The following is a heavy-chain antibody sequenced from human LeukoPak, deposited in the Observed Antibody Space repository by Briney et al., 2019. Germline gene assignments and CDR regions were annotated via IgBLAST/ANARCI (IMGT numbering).Heavy chain of an antibody. J-gene: IGHJ4*02. Sequence: GRSLRLSCAASGFTFSSYAMHWVRQAPGKGLEWVAVISYDGSNKYYADSVKGRFTISRDNSKNTLYLQMNSLRAEDTAVYYCARDRGRVGAMGFDYWGQGTLVTVSS. CDR3: ARDRGRVGAMGFDY. CDR1: GFTFSSYA. D-gene: IGHD1-26*01. CDR2: ISYDGSNK. V-gene: IGHV3-30-3*01.